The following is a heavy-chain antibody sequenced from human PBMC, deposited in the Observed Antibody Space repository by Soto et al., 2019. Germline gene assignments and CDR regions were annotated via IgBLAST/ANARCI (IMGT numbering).Heavy chain of an antibody. V-gene: IGHV3-30*18. CDR2: ISNDGSNK. Sequence: GGSLRLSCAASGLPFSSYWMHWVRHAPGKGLEWVAGISNDGSNKCYADSVKGRFTISRDNSKNTLYLQMNSLRAEDTAVYYCAKQASGYVLYHYMDVWGKGTTVTSP. D-gene: IGHD5-12*01. CDR1: GLPFSSYW. J-gene: IGHJ6*03. CDR3: AKQASGYVLYHYMDV.